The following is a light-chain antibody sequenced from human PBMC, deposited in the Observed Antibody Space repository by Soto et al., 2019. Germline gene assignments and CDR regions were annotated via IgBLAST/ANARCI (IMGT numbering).Light chain of an antibody. Sequence: DIQMTQSPSTLSASVGDRFTITCMASQSISRWLAWYKQKPGKAPKFLIYDASSLQSGVTSRFSGSGSGTDFTLTISSLQPDDFATYYCQQYETYPWTFGPGTKVEIK. CDR2: DAS. CDR3: QQYETYPWT. J-gene: IGKJ1*01. CDR1: QSISRW. V-gene: IGKV1-5*01.